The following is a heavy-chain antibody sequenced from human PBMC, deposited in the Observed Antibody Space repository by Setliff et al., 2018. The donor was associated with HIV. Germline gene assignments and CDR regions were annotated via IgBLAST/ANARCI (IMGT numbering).Heavy chain of an antibody. D-gene: IGHD3-16*01. CDR2: IYYSGST. Sequence: SETLSLTCTVSGGSISSHYWSWIRQPPGKGLEWIGSIYYSGSTNYNPSLKSRVTISVDTSKNQFSLKLSSVTAADTAMYYCARVGATTYYYYGMDAWGQGTTVTVSS. CDR3: ARVGATTYYYYGMDA. J-gene: IGHJ6*02. V-gene: IGHV4-59*11. CDR1: GGSISSHY.